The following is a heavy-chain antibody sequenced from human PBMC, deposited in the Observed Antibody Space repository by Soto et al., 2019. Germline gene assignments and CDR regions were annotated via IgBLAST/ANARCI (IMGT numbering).Heavy chain of an antibody. D-gene: IGHD6-13*01. V-gene: IGHV3-23*01. CDR3: AKADYSYSWAPGDY. Sequence: PGGSLRLSCAASGFTFSSYGMSWVRQAPGKGLEWVSGISGSGGSTYYADSVKGRFTISRDNSKNTLYLQMNSLRAEDTAVYYCAKADYSYSWAPGDYWGQGTLVTVSS. CDR2: ISGSGGST. J-gene: IGHJ4*02. CDR1: GFTFSSYG.